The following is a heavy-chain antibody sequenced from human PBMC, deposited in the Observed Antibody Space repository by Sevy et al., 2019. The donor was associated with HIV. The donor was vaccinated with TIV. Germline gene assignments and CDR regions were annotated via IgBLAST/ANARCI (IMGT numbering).Heavy chain of an antibody. V-gene: IGHV5-51*01. D-gene: IGHD3-22*01. CDR2: NDPDDSDT. CDR1: GYSFTSHW. J-gene: IGHJ4*02. CDR3: ASSRSRYFDSGGYYIY. Sequence: GESLKSSCKGSGYSFTSHWLGWVRPMPGKGLEWMGSNDPDDSDTKYSPAFEGQVTFSADKSISTTYLQRSILKASDTATYNCASSRSRYFDSGGYYIYWGQGTLVTVSS.